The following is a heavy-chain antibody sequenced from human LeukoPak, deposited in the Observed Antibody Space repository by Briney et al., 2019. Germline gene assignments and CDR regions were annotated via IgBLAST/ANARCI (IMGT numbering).Heavy chain of an antibody. V-gene: IGHV2-70*04. CDR1: GFSLSTRGTR. CDR3: TRISADSGSSPFDY. CDR2: IDWDDDK. Sequence: SGPTLVNPPQTLTLTCTFSGFSLSTRGTRVNWIRQPPGKALEWLARIDWDDDKFYSTSLKPRLTISKDTSKNQVVLTMTNMDPADTATYYCTRISADSGSSPFDYWGQGTLVTVSS. D-gene: IGHD6-6*01. J-gene: IGHJ4*02.